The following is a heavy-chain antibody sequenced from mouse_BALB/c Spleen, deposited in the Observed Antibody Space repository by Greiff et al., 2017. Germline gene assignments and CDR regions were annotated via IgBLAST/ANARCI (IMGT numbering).Heavy chain of an antibody. J-gene: IGHJ3*01. D-gene: IGHD2-14*01. CDR2: ISYSGST. CDR3: ASYYRYDGPFAY. CDR1: GYSITSDYA. Sequence: EVKLMESGPGLVKPSQSLSLTCTVTGYSITSDYAWNWIRQFPGNKLEWMGYISYSGSTSYNPSLKSRISITRDTSKNQFFLQLNSVTTEDTATYYCASYYRYDGPFAYWGQGTLVTVSA. V-gene: IGHV3-2*02.